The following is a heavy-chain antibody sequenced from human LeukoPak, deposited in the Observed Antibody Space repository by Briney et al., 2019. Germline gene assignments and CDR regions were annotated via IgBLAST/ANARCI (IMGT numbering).Heavy chain of an antibody. J-gene: IGHJ6*03. V-gene: IGHV3-20*04. CDR2: INWNGGST. CDR3: AKVAEVGATGYYYYMDV. Sequence: GGSLRLSCAASGFTFDDYGMSWVRQAPGKGLEWVSGINWNGGSTGYADSVKGRFTISRDNAKNSLYLQMNSLRAEDTAVYYCAKVAEVGATGYYYYMDVWGKGTTVTISS. CDR1: GFTFDDYG. D-gene: IGHD1-26*01.